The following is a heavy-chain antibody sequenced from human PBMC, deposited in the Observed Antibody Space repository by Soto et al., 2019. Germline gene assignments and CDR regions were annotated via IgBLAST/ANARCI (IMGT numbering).Heavy chain of an antibody. CDR2: IIPILGIA. J-gene: IGHJ6*02. D-gene: IGHD4-17*01. CDR1: GGTFSSYA. CDR3: ARGAVGDGDYAYYYYYGMDV. V-gene: IGHV1-69*10. Sequence: APVKVSCKASGGTFSSYAISWVRQAPGQGLEWMGGIIPILGIANYAQKFQGRVTITADKSTSTAYMELSSLRSEDTAVYYCARGAVGDGDYAYYYYYGMDVWGQGTTVTVSS.